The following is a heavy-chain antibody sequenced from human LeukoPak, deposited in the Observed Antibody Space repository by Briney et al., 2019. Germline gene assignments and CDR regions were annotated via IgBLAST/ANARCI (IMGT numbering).Heavy chain of an antibody. V-gene: IGHV4-39*01. CDR1: GGSISSSSYY. J-gene: IGHJ3*02. Sequence: PSETLSLTCTVSGGSISSSSYYWGWIRQPPGKGLEWIGSIYYSGSTYYNPSLKSRVTISVDTSKNQFSLKLSSVTAADTAVYYCARPRSLYDAFDIWGQGTMVTVSS. CDR2: IYYSGST. CDR3: ARPRSLYDAFDI. D-gene: IGHD2-15*01.